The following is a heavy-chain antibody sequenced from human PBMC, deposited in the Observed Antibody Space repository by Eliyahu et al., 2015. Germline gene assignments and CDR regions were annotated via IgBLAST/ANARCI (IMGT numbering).Heavy chain of an antibody. CDR3: ARIPPYDYYFDY. CDR1: GFSLSTRGMR. D-gene: IGHD2-21*01. Sequence: QVTLKESGPALVRPTQTLTLTCTFSGFSLSTRGMRVNWIRQPPGKALEWLARIDWDDDKFYSTSLKTRLTISKDTSKNRVVLTMTNMDPVDTATYYCARIPPYDYYFDYWGQGTLVTVSS. V-gene: IGHV2-70*04. J-gene: IGHJ4*02. CDR2: IDWDDDK.